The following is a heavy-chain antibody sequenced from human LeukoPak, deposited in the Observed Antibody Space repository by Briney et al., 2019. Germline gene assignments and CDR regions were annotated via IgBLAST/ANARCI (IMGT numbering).Heavy chain of an antibody. D-gene: IGHD5-18*01. V-gene: IGHV4-39*01. J-gene: IGHJ6*02. CDR2: IYYSGST. CDR1: SGSISSSSYY. Sequence: SETLSLTCTVSSGSISSSSYYWGWIRQPPGEGLEWIGKIYYSGSTYYNPALKSRVTISVDTSKNQFSLNLSSVTATDSALYYCARVRYSYGYYYAMDVWGQGTTVTVSS. CDR3: ARVRYSYGYYYAMDV.